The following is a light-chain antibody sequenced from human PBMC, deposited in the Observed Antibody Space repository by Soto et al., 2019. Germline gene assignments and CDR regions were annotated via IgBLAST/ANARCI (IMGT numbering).Light chain of an antibody. J-gene: IGLJ2*01. CDR1: SSDVGSYNL. Sequence: QSALTQPASVSGSPGQSITISCTGTSSDVGSYNLVSWYQQHPGKAPKLMIYEGSKRPSGVSNRFSGSKSGNTASLTISGXXXXXXXXXYCCSYAGSSTVVFGGGTKLTVL. CDR3: CSYAGSSTVV. CDR2: EGS. V-gene: IGLV2-23*01.